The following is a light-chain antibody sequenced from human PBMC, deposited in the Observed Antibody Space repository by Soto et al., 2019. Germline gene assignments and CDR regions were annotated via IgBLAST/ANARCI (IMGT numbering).Light chain of an antibody. J-gene: IGKJ3*01. Sequence: EIVMTQSPATLSVSPVERATLSCRASQSVSSSYLAWYQQKPGQAPRLLIYGASSRATGIPDRFSGSGSGTDFTLTISRLEPEDFAVYYCQQYGSSPLFGPGTKVDIK. CDR2: GAS. CDR1: QSVSSSY. V-gene: IGKV3-20*01. CDR3: QQYGSSPL.